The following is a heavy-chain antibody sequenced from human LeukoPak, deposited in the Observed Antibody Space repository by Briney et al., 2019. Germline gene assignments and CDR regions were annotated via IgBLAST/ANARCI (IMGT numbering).Heavy chain of an antibody. CDR1: GFTFSSYG. CDR2: IRYDGSNK. V-gene: IGHV3-30*02. Sequence: GGSLRLSCAASGFTFSSYGMHWVRQAPGKGLEWVAFIRYDGSNKYYADSVKGRFTISRDNSKNTLYLQMNSLRAEDTAVYYCAKDLELGRGYSGYDPYSSGCFFDYWGQGTLVTVSS. J-gene: IGHJ4*02. CDR3: AKDLELGRGYSGYDPYSSGCFFDY. D-gene: IGHD5-12*01.